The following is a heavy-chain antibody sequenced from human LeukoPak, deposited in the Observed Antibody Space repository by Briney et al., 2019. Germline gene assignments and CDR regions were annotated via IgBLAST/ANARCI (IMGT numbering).Heavy chain of an antibody. J-gene: IGHJ6*02. V-gene: IGHV4-4*07. CDR2: IYTSGST. CDR3: ARDGYSGYNTPGYYYGMDV. Sequence: PSETLSLTCTVSGGSISSYYWSRIRQPAGKGLEWIGRIYTSGSTNYNPSLKSRVTMSVDTSKNQFSLKLSSVTAADTAVYYCARDGYSGYNTPGYYYGMDVWGQGTTVTVSS. CDR1: GGSISSYY. D-gene: IGHD5-12*01.